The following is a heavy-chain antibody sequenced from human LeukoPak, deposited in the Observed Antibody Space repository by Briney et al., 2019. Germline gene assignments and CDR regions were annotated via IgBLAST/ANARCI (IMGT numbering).Heavy chain of an antibody. CDR3: AKDGVGATATQH. CDR1: GFTFSSYG. CDR2: IRYDGSNK. V-gene: IGHV3-30*02. J-gene: IGHJ1*01. Sequence: GGSLRLSCAASGFTFSSYGMHWVRQAPGKGLEWVAFIRYDGSNKYYAGSVKGRFTISRDNSKNTLYLQMNSLRAEDTAVYCCAKDGVGATATQHWGQGTLVTVSS. D-gene: IGHD1-26*01.